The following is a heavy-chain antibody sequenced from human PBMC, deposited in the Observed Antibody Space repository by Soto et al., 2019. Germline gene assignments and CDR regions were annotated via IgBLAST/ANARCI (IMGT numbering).Heavy chain of an antibody. CDR2: IIPILGIA. D-gene: IGHD1-26*01. CDR1: GGTLSSYT. CDR3: ASLIVGATQHAFDI. V-gene: IGHV1-69*02. J-gene: IGHJ3*02. Sequence: QVQLVQSEAEVKKPGSSVKVSCKASGGTLSSYTISWVRQAPGQGLEWMGRIIPILGIANYAQKFQGRVTITADKSTSTAYMELSSLRSEDTAVYYCASLIVGATQHAFDIWGQGTMVTVSS.